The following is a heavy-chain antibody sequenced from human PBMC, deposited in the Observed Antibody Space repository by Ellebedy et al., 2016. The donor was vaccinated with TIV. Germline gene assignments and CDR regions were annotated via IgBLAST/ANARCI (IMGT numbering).Heavy chain of an antibody. CDR2: IIPILGIA. CDR1: GGTFSSYA. Sequence: SVKVSXKASGGTFSSYAISWVRQAPGQGLEWMGRIIPILGIANYAQKFQGRVTITADESTSTAYMELSSLRSEDTAVYYCARDGEDIVVVPAAINYYYYMDVWGKGTTVTVSS. J-gene: IGHJ6*03. CDR3: ARDGEDIVVVPAAINYYYYMDV. V-gene: IGHV1-69*04. D-gene: IGHD2-2*02.